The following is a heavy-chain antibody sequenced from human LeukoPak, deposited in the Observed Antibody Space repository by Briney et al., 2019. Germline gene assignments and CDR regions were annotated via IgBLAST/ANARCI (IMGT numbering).Heavy chain of an antibody. Sequence: SETLSLTCTVSGGSISTYYWSWIRQPAGKDLEWIGHIYSSGSTNYNPSLKSRVTMSVDTSKNQFSLKLSSVTAADTAVYYCAILRGAYCGGDCYPGAFDIWGQGTMVTVSS. CDR3: AILRGAYCGGDCYPGAFDI. CDR2: IYSSGST. J-gene: IGHJ3*02. V-gene: IGHV4-4*07. D-gene: IGHD2-21*02. CDR1: GGSISTYY.